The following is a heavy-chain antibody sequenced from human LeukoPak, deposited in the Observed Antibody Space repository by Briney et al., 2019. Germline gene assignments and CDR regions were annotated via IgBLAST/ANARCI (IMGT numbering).Heavy chain of an antibody. D-gene: IGHD5-12*01. CDR1: GFTFSDYY. CDR2: ISSSGSTI. Sequence: GGSLRLSCAASGFTFSDYYMSWIRQAPGKGLEWVSYISSSGSTIYYADPVKGRFTISRDNAKNTLYLQLNSLRVEDAAVYYCATGYRSAYSWDSWGQGTLVTVSS. CDR3: ATGYRSAYSWDS. J-gene: IGHJ4*02. V-gene: IGHV3-11*04.